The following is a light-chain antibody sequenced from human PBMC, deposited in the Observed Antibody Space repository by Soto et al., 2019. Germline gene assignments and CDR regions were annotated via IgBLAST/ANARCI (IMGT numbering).Light chain of an antibody. CDR2: GAS. V-gene: IGKV3-15*01. Sequence: MMSQSAAALSVSPGERATLSCRASQSVSSNLAWYQQKPGQAPRLLIYGASSRATGIPVRFSGSGSGTEFTLTISSLQSEDFAVCYCQQYNNWPLTFGQRTRLE. J-gene: IGKJ5*01. CDR1: QSVSSN. CDR3: QQYNNWPLT.